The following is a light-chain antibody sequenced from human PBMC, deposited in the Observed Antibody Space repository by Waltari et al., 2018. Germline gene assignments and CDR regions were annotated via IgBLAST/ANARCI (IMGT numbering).Light chain of an antibody. CDR3: QQSYTTPMYT. J-gene: IGKJ2*01. Sequence: DIQMTQSPYSLAASFGHRVTITFRASQTVSKYLNLYQQKPGKAPSLLIHAASTLQSGVPSRFSGSGYGTEFDLTITSLQPEDSAVYYCQQSYTTPMYTFGQGTKLEI. CDR1: QTVSKY. V-gene: IGKV1-39*01. CDR2: AAS.